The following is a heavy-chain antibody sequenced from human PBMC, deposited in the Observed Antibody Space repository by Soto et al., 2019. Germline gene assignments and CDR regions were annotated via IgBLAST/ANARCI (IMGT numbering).Heavy chain of an antibody. J-gene: IGHJ4*01. V-gene: IGHV3-9*01. Sequence: EVQLVEYGGGLVRPGRSLRLSCTASGFTFDDYAMHWVRQAPGRGLEWVSGITWNRGNVAYADSVKGRFTIGRDDYNNALYLQMNSLRPEDTALYYCVKDSYADFHRVLSTAEYFFDYWGHGTLVTVSS. CDR3: VKDSYADFHRVLSTAEYFFDY. CDR2: ITWNRGNV. D-gene: IGHD2-2*01. CDR1: GFTFDDYA.